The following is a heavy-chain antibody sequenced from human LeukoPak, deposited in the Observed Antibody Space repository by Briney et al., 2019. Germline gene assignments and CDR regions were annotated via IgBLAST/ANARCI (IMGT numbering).Heavy chain of an antibody. CDR2: ISYDGSNK. CDR3: AKEAGYSYGFDY. Sequence: GGSLRLSCEASGFTFSAYAMTWVRQAPGKGLEWVAVISYDGSNKYYADSVKGRCTISRDKSKNTVYLQMNSLRAEDTAVYYCAKEAGYSYGFDYWGQGTLVTVSS. V-gene: IGHV3-30*18. J-gene: IGHJ4*02. D-gene: IGHD5-18*01. CDR1: GFTFSAYA.